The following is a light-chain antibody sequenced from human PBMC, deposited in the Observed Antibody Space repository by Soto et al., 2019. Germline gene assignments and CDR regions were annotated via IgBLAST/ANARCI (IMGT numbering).Light chain of an antibody. CDR1: QSLLKSSNNKNY. CDR2: WAS. J-gene: IGKJ1*01. CDR3: QQYYSTPLT. V-gene: IGKV4-1*01. Sequence: DIVMTQSPDSLAVSLGERATINCRSSQSLLKSSNNKNYSAWYQQKPGQPPKLLIYWASTRESGVPDRFSGSGSGTDFTLTISSLQAEDVAVYYCQQYYSTPLTFGQGTNVEIK.